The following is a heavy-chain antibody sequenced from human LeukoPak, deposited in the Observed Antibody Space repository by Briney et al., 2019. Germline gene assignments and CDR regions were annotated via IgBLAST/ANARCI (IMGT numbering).Heavy chain of an antibody. D-gene: IGHD3-22*01. CDR3: ARHAIYYDSSGLDY. J-gene: IGHJ4*02. CDR1: GGPISSYY. CDR2: IYYSGST. Sequence: PSETLSLTGTVSGGPISSYYWSWIRQPPGKGLEGIGYIYYSGSTNYNPSLKSRVTISVDTSKNQFSLKLSSVTAADTAVYYCARHAIYYDSSGLDYWGQGTLVTVSS. V-gene: IGHV4-59*08.